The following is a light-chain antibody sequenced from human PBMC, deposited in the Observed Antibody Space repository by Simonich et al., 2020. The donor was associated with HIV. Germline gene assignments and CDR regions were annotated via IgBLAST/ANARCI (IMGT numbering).Light chain of an antibody. CDR1: QSVSNT. CDR2: GAS. Sequence: EVVMTQSPATLSVSPGERATLSCRAIQSVSNTLSWYQKKPGQAPRRLIYGASTRATGIPARFSGSGSGTEFTLTISSMQSEDFAVYYCQQFGNSPPSITFGQGTRLEIK. V-gene: IGKV3-15*01. J-gene: IGKJ5*01. CDR3: QQFGNSPPSIT.